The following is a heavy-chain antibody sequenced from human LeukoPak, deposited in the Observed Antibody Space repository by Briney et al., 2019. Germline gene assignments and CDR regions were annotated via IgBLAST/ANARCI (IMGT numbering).Heavy chain of an antibody. D-gene: IGHD2-21*01. V-gene: IGHV3-30*02. CDR2: IRYDGSNK. CDR3: ATRGDSPQWYFDL. J-gene: IGHJ2*01. Sequence: GGSLILSCAASGFTFSSYGMHWVRQAPGKGLEWVAFIRYDGSNKYYADSVKGRFTISRDNSKNTLYLQMNSLRAEDTAVYYCATRGDSPQWYFDLWGRGTLVTVSS. CDR1: GFTFSSYG.